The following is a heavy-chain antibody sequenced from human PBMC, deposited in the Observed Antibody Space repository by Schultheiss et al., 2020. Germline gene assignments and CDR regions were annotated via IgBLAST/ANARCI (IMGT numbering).Heavy chain of an antibody. J-gene: IGHJ4*02. CDR1: GFTFSSYA. CDR3: ARAKGDGSLDY. CDR2: ISAGGNVK. V-gene: IGHV3-30*07. Sequence: GGSLRLSCAASGFTFSSYAMHWVRQAPGKGLEWVAVISAGGNVKFYADSVKGRFSISRDNSKNTLYLQMNSLRAEDTSVYYCARAKGDGSLDYWGQGTLVTVSS. D-gene: IGHD5-24*01.